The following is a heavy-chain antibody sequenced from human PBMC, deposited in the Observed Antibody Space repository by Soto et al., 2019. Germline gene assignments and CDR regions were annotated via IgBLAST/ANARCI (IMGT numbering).Heavy chain of an antibody. V-gene: IGHV4-34*01. CDR3: ARLKWEPPCFAP. Sequence: SETLSPTCAVQGGSLRGYYWSWCRQTPGKGLEWIGEINHSGSTNYNPSLKSRVNISVDTSKNQFSLKLSSVTAADTAVYYCARLKWEPPCFAPSGQGPLVTVS. D-gene: IGHD1-26*01. CDR2: INHSGST. CDR1: GGSLRGYY. J-gene: IGHJ5*02.